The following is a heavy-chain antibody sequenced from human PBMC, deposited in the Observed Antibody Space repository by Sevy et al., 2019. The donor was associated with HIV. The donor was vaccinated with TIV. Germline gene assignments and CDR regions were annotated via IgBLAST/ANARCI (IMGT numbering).Heavy chain of an antibody. CDR1: GFTFSSYA. J-gene: IGHJ6*03. Sequence: GGSLRLSCAASGFTFSSYAMSWVRQAPGKGLEWVSAISGSGGSTYYADSVKDRFTISRDNSKNTLYLQMNSLRAEDTAVYYCAKRALRTKRGYCGYDLGIGNYMDVWGKGTTVTVSS. CDR2: ISGSGGST. D-gene: IGHD5-12*01. V-gene: IGHV3-23*01. CDR3: AKRALRTKRGYCGYDLGIGNYMDV.